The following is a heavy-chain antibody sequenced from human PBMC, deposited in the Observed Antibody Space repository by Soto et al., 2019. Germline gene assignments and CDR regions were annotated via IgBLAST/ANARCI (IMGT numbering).Heavy chain of an antibody. CDR1: GGSISSSSYY. V-gene: IGHV4-39*01. CDR2: IYYSART. CDR3: AAWFGDLLRRRDY. D-gene: IGHD3-10*01. Sequence: QLQLQESGPGLVKPSEILSLTCTVSGGSISSSSYYWGWIRPPPGKGLEWIGSIYYSARTYYNPSLKSRGTISVDTSKNQFSLTLSSVTAADTAVYYCAAWFGDLLRRRDYWGQGTLVTVSS. J-gene: IGHJ4*02.